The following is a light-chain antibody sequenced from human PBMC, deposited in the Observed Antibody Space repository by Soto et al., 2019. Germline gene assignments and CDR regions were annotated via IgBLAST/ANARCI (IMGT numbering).Light chain of an antibody. CDR1: QGIRNY. V-gene: IGKV1-16*01. J-gene: IGKJ1*01. Sequence: DIQMTQSPSSLFASVGDRVTITCRASQGIRNYLAWFQQKPGQAPKSLIYATYTLQSGVPSRFSGSGSGTDLTLTISSLQPEDYATYYCQQYNSYPRTFGQGTKVEIK. CDR2: ATY. CDR3: QQYNSYPRT.